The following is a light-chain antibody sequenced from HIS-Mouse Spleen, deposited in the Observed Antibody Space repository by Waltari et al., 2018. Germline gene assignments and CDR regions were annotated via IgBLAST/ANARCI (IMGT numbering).Light chain of an antibody. CDR1: KLGDKY. Sequence: SYELTQPPSVSVSPGQPASITCPGDKLGDKYACWYPQKPGQSPVLVIYQDSKRPSGIPERFSGSNSGNTATLTISGTQAMDEADYYCQAWDSSTVVFGGGTKLTVL. CDR2: QDS. CDR3: QAWDSSTVV. V-gene: IGLV3-1*01. J-gene: IGLJ2*01.